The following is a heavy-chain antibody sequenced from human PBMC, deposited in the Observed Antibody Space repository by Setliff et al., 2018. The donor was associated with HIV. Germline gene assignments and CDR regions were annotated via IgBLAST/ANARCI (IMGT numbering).Heavy chain of an antibody. Sequence: ASVKVSCKASGYTFTSYDISWVRQAPGQGLEWMGWISAYNGNTNYAQKLQGRVTMTTDTSTSTAYMELRSLRSDDTAVYYCAREIGDYYDSSGYYPPTDYYYGMAVWGQGTTVTVSS. CDR3: AREIGDYYDSSGYYPPTDYYYGMAV. CDR2: ISAYNGNT. D-gene: IGHD3-22*01. CDR1: GYTFTSYD. J-gene: IGHJ6*02. V-gene: IGHV1-18*01.